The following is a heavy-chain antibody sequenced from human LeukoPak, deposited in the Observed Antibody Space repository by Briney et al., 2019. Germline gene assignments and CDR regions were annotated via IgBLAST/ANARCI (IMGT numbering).Heavy chain of an antibody. CDR2: INHSGSI. D-gene: IGHD3-3*01. CDR1: GGSFSGYY. V-gene: IGHV4-34*01. J-gene: IGHJ4*02. CDR3: AGGSYYDFWSGYYTATPPGY. Sequence: SETLSLTCAVYGGSFSGYYWSWIRQPPGKGLEWIGEINHSGSINYNPSLKSRVTISVDTSKNQFSLKLSSVTAADTAVYYCAGGSYYDFWSGYYTATPPGYWGQGTLVTVSS.